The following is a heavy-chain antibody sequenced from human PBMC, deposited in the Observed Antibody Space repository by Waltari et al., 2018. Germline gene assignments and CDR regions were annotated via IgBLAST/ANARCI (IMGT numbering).Heavy chain of an antibody. Sequence: EVQLVQSGAEVRKPGESLKISCKGSGYSFTSYWIGLVRQMPGKGLEWMGIIYPGDSDTRYSPSFQGQVTISADKSISTAYLQWSSLKASDTAMYYCARPPIAVAGMYYFDYWGQGTLVTVSS. CDR1: GYSFTSYW. V-gene: IGHV5-51*01. CDR2: IYPGDSDT. D-gene: IGHD6-19*01. J-gene: IGHJ4*02. CDR3: ARPPIAVAGMYYFDY.